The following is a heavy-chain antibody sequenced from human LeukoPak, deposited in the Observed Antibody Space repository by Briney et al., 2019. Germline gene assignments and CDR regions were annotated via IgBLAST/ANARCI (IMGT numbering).Heavy chain of an antibody. CDR2: IYYSGST. Sequence: SETLSLTCTVSGDSIISSSYYWGWIRQPPGKGLEWIGSIYYSGSTYYNPSLKSRVTISVDTSKNQFSLKLSSVTAADTAVYYCAREGDTAMVPVDYWGQGTLVTVSS. V-gene: IGHV4-39*02. D-gene: IGHD5-18*01. CDR3: AREGDTAMVPVDY. CDR1: GDSIISSSYY. J-gene: IGHJ4*02.